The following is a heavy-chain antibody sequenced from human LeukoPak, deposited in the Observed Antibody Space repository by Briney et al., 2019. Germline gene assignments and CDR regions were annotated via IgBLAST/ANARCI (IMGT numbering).Heavy chain of an antibody. Sequence: ASVRVSCKASGYTFTSYAMNWVRQAPGQGLEWMGWMNPNSGNTGYAQKFQGRVTITRNTSISTAYMELSSLRSEDTAVYYCARVGATTDAFDIWGQGTMVTVSS. CDR3: ARVGATTDAFDI. J-gene: IGHJ3*02. V-gene: IGHV1-8*03. CDR1: GYTFTSYA. CDR2: MNPNSGNT. D-gene: IGHD1-26*01.